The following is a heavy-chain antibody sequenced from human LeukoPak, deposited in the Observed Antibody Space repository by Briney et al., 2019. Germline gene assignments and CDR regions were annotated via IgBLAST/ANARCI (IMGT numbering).Heavy chain of an antibody. D-gene: IGHD3-3*01. V-gene: IGHV4-39*01. CDR1: GGSISSSSYY. J-gene: IGHJ3*02. CDR2: IYYSGST. CDR3: ARHDAIFGVVIIPGAFDI. Sequence: SETLSLTCTVSGGSISSSSYYWGWIRQPPWKGLEWIGSIYYSGSTYYNPSLKSRVTISVDTSKNQFSLKLSSVTAADTAVYYCARHDAIFGVVIIPGAFDIWGQGTMVTVSS.